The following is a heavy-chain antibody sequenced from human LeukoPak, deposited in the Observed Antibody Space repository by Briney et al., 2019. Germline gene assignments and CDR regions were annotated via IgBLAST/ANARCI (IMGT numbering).Heavy chain of an antibody. Sequence: GGSLRLSCAASGFTFSSYWMSWVRQAPGKGLEWVSAISGSGGSTYYADSVKGRFTISRDNSKNTLYLQMNSLRAEDTAVYYCTKDTMIVVVSDAFDIWGQGTMVTVSS. D-gene: IGHD3-22*01. CDR3: TKDTMIVVVSDAFDI. J-gene: IGHJ3*02. CDR2: ISGSGGST. CDR1: GFTFSSYW. V-gene: IGHV3-23*01.